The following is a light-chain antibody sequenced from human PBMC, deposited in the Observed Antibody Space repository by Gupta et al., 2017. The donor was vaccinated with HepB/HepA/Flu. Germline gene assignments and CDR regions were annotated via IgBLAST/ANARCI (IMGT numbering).Light chain of an antibody. CDR1: SSDIGNNY. V-gene: IGLV1-51*02. CDR2: ENS. J-gene: IGLJ3*02. CDR3: GSWDSSLGGGV. Sequence: QSVLTQPPSVSAAPGQKVTISCSGSSSDIGNNYVSWYQQVPGTAPNLLIYENSKRPSGIPARFSGSTSGTSATLAITGLQTGDEAYYYCGSWDSSLGGGVFGGGTKLTVL.